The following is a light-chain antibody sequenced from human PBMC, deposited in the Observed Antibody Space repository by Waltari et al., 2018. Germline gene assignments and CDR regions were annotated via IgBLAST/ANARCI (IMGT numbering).Light chain of an antibody. Sequence: SYELTQPPSVSVSPGQTARITCSGDAFPKQYAYWYQQKPGQAPVLVIYKDSERPSGIPERFSGSSSGTTVTLTISGVQAEDEADYYCQSADSSGTYPFGGGTKLTVL. CDR1: AFPKQY. V-gene: IGLV3-25*03. CDR3: QSADSSGTYP. CDR2: KDS. J-gene: IGLJ2*01.